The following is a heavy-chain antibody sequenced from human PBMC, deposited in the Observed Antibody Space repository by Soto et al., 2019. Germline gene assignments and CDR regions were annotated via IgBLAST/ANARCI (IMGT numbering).Heavy chain of an antibody. D-gene: IGHD3-22*01. Sequence: GGSLRLSCAVSGFTFTNSWMNWVRQAPGKGLEWVARIKRKVDGGTTDYAAPVKGRFAISRDDSKNTLYLQMNSLRTEDTAVYYCTTDPNRTTMSVVANSWGQGTQVTVSS. CDR2: IKRKVDGGTT. V-gene: IGHV3-15*07. J-gene: IGHJ4*02. CDR1: GFTFTNSW. CDR3: TTDPNRTTMSVVANS.